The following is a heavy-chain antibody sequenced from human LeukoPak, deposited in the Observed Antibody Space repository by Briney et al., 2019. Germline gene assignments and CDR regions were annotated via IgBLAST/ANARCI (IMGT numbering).Heavy chain of an antibody. CDR1: GGTFSSYA. CDR2: IIPIFGTA. J-gene: IGHJ4*02. Sequence: SVKVSCKASGGTFSSYAISWVRQAPGQGLEWMGGIIPIFGTANYAQKFQGRVTITADESTSTAYMELSSLRSEDTAVYYWARGQWLVQGDFDYWGQGTLVTVSS. CDR3: ARGQWLVQGDFDY. V-gene: IGHV1-69*01. D-gene: IGHD6-19*01.